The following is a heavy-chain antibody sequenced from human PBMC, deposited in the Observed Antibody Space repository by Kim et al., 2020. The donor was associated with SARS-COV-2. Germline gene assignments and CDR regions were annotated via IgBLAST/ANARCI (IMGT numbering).Heavy chain of an antibody. D-gene: IGHD2-21*01. Sequence: KGRFTVARDNSKTTLYLQMNSLRVEDTALYYCARDRGYCGSGPCHSDYFDYWGQGTLVTVSS. CDR3: ARDRGYCGSGPCHSDYFDY. J-gene: IGHJ4*02. V-gene: IGHV3-30*07.